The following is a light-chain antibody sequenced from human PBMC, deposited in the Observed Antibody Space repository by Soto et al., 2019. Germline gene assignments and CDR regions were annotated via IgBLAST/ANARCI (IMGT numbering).Light chain of an antibody. Sequence: ILLPPSRPILFLSPGAIATLSCRSSQSVSSSYSAWYQQKPGQAPRLLIYGASSRATGTPDRFSGSGSGTDFPLTISLLEPEDLAVYYCQQDGSKTRRFGQGTKAEIK. CDR3: QQDGSKTRR. CDR2: GAS. J-gene: IGKJ1*01. V-gene: IGKV3-20*01. CDR1: QSVSSSY.